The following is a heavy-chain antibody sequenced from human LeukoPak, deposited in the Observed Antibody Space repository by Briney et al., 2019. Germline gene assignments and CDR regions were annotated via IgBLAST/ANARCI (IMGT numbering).Heavy chain of an antibody. CDR3: ARPMGGFTSINYFDY. Sequence: GGSLRLSCAASGFTFSSYAMSWVRQAPGKGLEWVSAISGSGGSTYYADSVKGRFTISRDNSKNTLYLQMNNLRAEDTAIYYCARPMGGFTSINYFDYWGQGTPVTVSS. CDR1: GFTFSSYA. J-gene: IGHJ4*02. D-gene: IGHD3-10*01. V-gene: IGHV3-23*01. CDR2: ISGSGGST.